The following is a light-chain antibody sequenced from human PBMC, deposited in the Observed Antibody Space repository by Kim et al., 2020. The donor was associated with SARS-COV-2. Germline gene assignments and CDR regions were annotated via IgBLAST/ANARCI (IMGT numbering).Light chain of an antibody. CDR1: QSVNNN. V-gene: IGKV3-15*01. J-gene: IGKJ2*01. CDR2: GAS. CDR3: QQYYDWPQ. Sequence: EVVMTQSPAILSVSPGERVTLSCRASQSVNNNLAWYQHKPGQAPRLLIYGASTRATGVPARFSGSGSGTEFTLTISSLQSEDFAVYFCQQYYDWPQFGPGTKLEIK.